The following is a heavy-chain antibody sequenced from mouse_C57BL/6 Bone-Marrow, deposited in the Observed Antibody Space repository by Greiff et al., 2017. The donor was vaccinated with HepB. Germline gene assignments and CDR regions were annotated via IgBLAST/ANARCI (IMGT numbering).Heavy chain of an antibody. CDR3: ARNHYYGSSYWYFDV. CDR2: IWSGGST. J-gene: IGHJ1*03. CDR1: GFSLTSYG. D-gene: IGHD1-1*01. Sequence: VQVVESGPGLVQPSQSLSITCTVSGFSLTSYGVHWVRQSPGKGLEWLGVIWSGGSTDYNAAFISRLSISKDNSKSQVFFKMNSLQADDTAIYYCARNHYYGSSYWYFDVWGTGTTVTVSS. V-gene: IGHV2-2*01.